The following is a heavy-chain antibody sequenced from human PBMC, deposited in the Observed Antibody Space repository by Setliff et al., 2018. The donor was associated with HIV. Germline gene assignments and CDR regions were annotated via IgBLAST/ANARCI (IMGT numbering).Heavy chain of an antibody. J-gene: IGHJ4*02. CDR2: INGNSGAT. CDR3: ARGGDDSGPGTWTFDY. V-gene: IGHV1-2*02. Sequence: GASVMVSCKASGYTFSDYYLHWVRQAPGQGLEWMGWINGNSGATNYAQKFQGRVTMTRDTSTYTAYMELTRLRSDDTAVYSCARGGDDSGPGTWTFDYWGQGALVTVSS. D-gene: IGHD3-10*01. CDR1: GYTFSDYY.